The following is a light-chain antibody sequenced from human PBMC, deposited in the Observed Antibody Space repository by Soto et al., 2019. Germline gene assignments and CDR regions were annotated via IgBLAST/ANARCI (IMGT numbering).Light chain of an antibody. V-gene: IGKV3-20*01. CDR2: GAT. J-gene: IGKJ1*01. CDR1: QSGSSIY. CDR3: QQYGSSPLT. Sequence: EIVLTQSPGTLSLSPGERSTLSFSSSQSGSSIYLAWYQQKPGQAPRLLIYGATSRATGIPDRFSGSGSGTDFTLTISRLEPEDFAVYYCQQYGSSPLTFGQGTKVDIK.